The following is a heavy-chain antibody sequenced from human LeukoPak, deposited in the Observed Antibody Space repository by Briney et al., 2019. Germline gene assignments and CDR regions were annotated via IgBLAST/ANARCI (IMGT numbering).Heavy chain of an antibody. D-gene: IGHD3-22*01. CDR2: ISYDGSNK. V-gene: IGHV3-30*04. CDR1: GFTFSSYA. Sequence: PGRSLRLSCAASGFTFSSYAMYWVRQAPGKGLEWVAVISYDGSNKYYADSVKGRFTISRDNSKNTLYLQMNSLRAEDTAVYYCARGLGDSSGYYNWFDPWGQGTLVTVSS. J-gene: IGHJ5*02. CDR3: ARGLGDSSGYYNWFDP.